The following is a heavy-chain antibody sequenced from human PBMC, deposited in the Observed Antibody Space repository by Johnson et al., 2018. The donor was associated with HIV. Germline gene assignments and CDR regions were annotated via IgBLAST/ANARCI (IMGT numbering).Heavy chain of an antibody. CDR1: GFTFDDYG. V-gene: IGHV3-20*04. CDR3: AKDIRYSSGWNAFDI. CDR2: IYWNGGRT. D-gene: IGHD6-19*01. J-gene: IGHJ3*02. Sequence: VQLVESGGGVVRPGGSLRLSCAASGFTFDDYGMSWVRQAPGKGLEWVSGIYWNGGRTGYADSVKGRFTISRDNARNSLYLQMNSLRAEDTALYYCAKDIRYSSGWNAFDIWGQGTMVTVSS.